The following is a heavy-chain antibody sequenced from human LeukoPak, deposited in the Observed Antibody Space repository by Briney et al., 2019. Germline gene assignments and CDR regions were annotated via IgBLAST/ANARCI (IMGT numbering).Heavy chain of an antibody. CDR3: ARSNKFTIFDV. V-gene: IGHV1-2*02. J-gene: IGHJ6*02. CDR1: GYTFTGYY. CDR2: INPNSGGT. D-gene: IGHD3-9*01. Sequence: ASVKVSCKASGYTFTGYYMHWVRQAPGQGLEWMGWINPNSGGTKYAQKCQGRVTMTRDTSISTAYMELSRLRSDDTAVYYRARSNKFTIFDVWGQGTTVTVSS.